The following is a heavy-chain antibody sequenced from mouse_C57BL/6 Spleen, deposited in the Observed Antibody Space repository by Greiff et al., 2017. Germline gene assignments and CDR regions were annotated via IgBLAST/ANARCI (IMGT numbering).Heavy chain of an antibody. V-gene: IGHV1-22*01. D-gene: IGHD1-1*01. CDR3: ARRCNYYGSSYGYFDV. CDR2: INPNNGGT. CDR1: GYTFTDYN. Sequence: EVQLQQSGPELVKPGASVKMSCKASGYTFTDYNMHWVKQSHGKSLEWIGYINPNNGGTSYNQKFKGKATLTVNKSSSTAYMELRSLTSEDSAVYYCARRCNYYGSSYGYFDVWGTGTTVTVSS. J-gene: IGHJ1*03.